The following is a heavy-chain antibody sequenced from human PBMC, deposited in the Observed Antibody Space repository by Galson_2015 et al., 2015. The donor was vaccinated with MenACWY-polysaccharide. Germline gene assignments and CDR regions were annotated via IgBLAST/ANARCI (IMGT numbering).Heavy chain of an antibody. D-gene: IGHD6-19*01. V-gene: IGHV3-23*01. Sequence: SLRLSCAGSGFSFSSYSMSWVRQAAGKGLEWVSSISANTRSTYDTDSVKGRFTISRDNSKNTLYLQMNSLRAEDTARYYCARLAVGGVLNWVRDLGGRATLLSVTS. CDR1: GFSFSSYS. J-gene: IGHJ2*01. CDR3: ARLAVGGVLNWVRDL. CDR2: ISANTRST.